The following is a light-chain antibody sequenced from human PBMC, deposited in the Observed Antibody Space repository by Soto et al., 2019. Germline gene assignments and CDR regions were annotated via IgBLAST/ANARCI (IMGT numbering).Light chain of an antibody. CDR2: LGS. Sequence: DIVLTQSPLSLPVTPGEPASISCRSSQSLLHSNGNIYLDWYLQKPGQSPQLLIYLGSIRASGVPDRLSGSGSGTDFTLKITRGEAVDVGVYYCMQAIQAPRTFGLGTKVEIK. CDR3: MQAIQAPRT. V-gene: IGKV2-28*01. CDR1: QSLLHSNGNIY. J-gene: IGKJ1*01.